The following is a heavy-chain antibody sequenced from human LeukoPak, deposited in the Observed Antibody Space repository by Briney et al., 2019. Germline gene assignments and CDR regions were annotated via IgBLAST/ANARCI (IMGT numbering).Heavy chain of an antibody. D-gene: IGHD6-19*01. V-gene: IGHV1-2*02. Sequence: SSVKVSCKASGYTFTRYYMHWVRQAPGKELEWMGWINPNSGGTNYAQKFQGRVTMTGDTSISTAYMELSRLRSDDMAVYYCARTLAVAGTPVDYWGQGTMVTVSS. J-gene: IGHJ4*02. CDR2: INPNSGGT. CDR1: GYTFTRYY. CDR3: ARTLAVAGTPVDY.